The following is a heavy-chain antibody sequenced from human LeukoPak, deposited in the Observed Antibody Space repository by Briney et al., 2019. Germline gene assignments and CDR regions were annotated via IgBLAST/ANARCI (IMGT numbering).Heavy chain of an antibody. Sequence: SEILSLTCAVYGGSFSGYYWSWIRQPPGKGLEWIGEINHSGSTNYNPSLKSRVTISVDTSKNQFSLKLSSVTAADTAVYYCARGEQLWSDRGFGYWGQGTLVTVSS. J-gene: IGHJ4*02. CDR1: GGSFSGYY. V-gene: IGHV4-34*01. CDR2: INHSGST. CDR3: ARGEQLWSDRGFGY. D-gene: IGHD5-18*01.